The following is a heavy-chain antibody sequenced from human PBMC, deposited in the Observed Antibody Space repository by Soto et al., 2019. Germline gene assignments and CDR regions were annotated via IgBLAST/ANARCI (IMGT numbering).Heavy chain of an antibody. CDR3: ARDLVRSIFGLKNYYYGMDV. CDR1: GGTFSSYA. Sequence: QVQLVQSGAEVKKPGSSVKVSCKASGGTFSSYAISWVRQAPGQGLEWMGGIIPIFGTANYAQKFQGRVTITADKFTSNAYMELGSLRSEDTAVYYCARDLVRSIFGLKNYYYGMDVWGQGPTVTVSS. D-gene: IGHD3-3*01. V-gene: IGHV1-69*06. CDR2: IIPIFGTA. J-gene: IGHJ6*02.